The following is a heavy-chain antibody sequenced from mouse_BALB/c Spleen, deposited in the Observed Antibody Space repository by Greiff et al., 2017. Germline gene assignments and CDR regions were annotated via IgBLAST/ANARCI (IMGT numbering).Heavy chain of an antibody. CDR1: GYTFTNYW. Sequence: QVQLKESGAELVRPGTSVKISCKASGYTFTNYWLGWVKQRPGHGLEWIGDIYPGGGYTNYNEKFKGKATLTADTSSSTAYMQLSSLTSEDSAVYFCARDYGYEDYWGQGTTLTVSS. D-gene: IGHD1-2*01. J-gene: IGHJ2*01. CDR3: ARDYGYEDY. V-gene: IGHV1-63*02. CDR2: IYPGGGYT.